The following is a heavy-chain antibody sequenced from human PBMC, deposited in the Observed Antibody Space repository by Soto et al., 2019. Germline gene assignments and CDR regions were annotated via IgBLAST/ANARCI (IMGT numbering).Heavy chain of an antibody. CDR3: AEVAAVGRGDYVNWLDP. CDR1: GCSISSGGYY. D-gene: IGHD4-17*01. CDR2: IYYSGST. J-gene: IGHJ5*02. V-gene: IGHV4-31*03. Sequence: SETLSLTCTVSGCSISSGGYYWSWIRQHPGKGLEWIGYIYYSGSTYYNPSLKSRVTISVDTSKNQFSLKLSSVTAADTAAYYSAEVAAVGRGDYVNWLDPWAREPRSPSPQ.